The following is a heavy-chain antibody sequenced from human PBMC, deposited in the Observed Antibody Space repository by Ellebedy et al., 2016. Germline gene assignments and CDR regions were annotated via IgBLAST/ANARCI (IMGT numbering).Heavy chain of an antibody. CDR2: INPDGSDK. Sequence: GESLKISCAASGFVFNNYWMTWVRQAPGKGLEWVASINPDGSDKYYVDSVKGRFTVSRDNAKNSLYLQMNSLRAEDTAIYYCERDSLIGYCNGGSCYSDTWGQGTLVTVSS. V-gene: IGHV3-7*01. CDR3: ERDSLIGYCNGGSCYSDT. CDR1: GFVFNNYW. J-gene: IGHJ4*02. D-gene: IGHD2-15*01.